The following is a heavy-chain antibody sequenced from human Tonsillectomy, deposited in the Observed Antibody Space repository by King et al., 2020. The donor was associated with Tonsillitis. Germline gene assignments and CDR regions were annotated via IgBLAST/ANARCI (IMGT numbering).Heavy chain of an antibody. Sequence: VQLVESGGGLVQPGGSLRLSCAASEFTFSSYAMSWVRQAPGKGLEWVSVIYSGGTGTFYADSVRGRFTISRDDSKNTLYLQMNSLRAEDTAVYYCAKEVYCGGDCPFDYWGQGTLVTVSS. J-gene: IGHJ4*02. CDR2: IYSGGTGT. V-gene: IGHV3-23*03. D-gene: IGHD2-21*02. CDR1: EFTFSSYA. CDR3: AKEVYCGGDCPFDY.